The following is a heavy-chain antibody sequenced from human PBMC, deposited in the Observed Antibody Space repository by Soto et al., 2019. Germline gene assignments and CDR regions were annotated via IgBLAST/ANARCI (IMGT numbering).Heavy chain of an antibody. Sequence: GGSLRLSCAASGFTFDDYGMSWVRQAPGKGLEWVSGINWNGGSTGYADSVKGRFTISRDNAKNSLYLQMNSLRAEDTALYYCARDGVITFGGVIVTQGFDYWGQGTLVTVSS. CDR2: INWNGGST. CDR3: ARDGVITFGGVIVTQGFDY. J-gene: IGHJ4*02. V-gene: IGHV3-20*04. D-gene: IGHD3-16*02. CDR1: GFTFDDYG.